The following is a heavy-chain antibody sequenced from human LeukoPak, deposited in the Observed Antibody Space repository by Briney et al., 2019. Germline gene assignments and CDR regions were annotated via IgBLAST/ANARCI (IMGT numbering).Heavy chain of an antibody. V-gene: IGHV4-34*01. CDR2: INHSGST. CDR1: GGSFSGYY. Sequence: SETLSLTCAVYGGSFSGYYWSWIRQPPGKGLEWIGEINHSGSTNYNPSLKSRVTISVDTSKNQFSLKLSSVTAADTAVYYCARGYSSRWPGDYYYYFMDVWGKGTTVTVSS. D-gene: IGHD6-13*01. CDR3: ARGYSSRWPGDYYYYFMDV. J-gene: IGHJ6*03.